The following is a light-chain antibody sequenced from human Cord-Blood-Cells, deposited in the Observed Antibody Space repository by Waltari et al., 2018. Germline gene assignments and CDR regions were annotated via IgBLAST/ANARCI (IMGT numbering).Light chain of an antibody. V-gene: IGKV3-20*01. CDR3: QQYGSSPQT. Sequence: EIVLTQSPGTLSLSPGERATLSCRAGQSVSSSYLAWYQQKPSQAPRLLIYGASSRATGIPDRFSGSGSGTDFTLTISRLEPEDFAVYYCQQYGSSPQTFGQGTKVEIK. CDR2: GAS. J-gene: IGKJ1*01. CDR1: QSVSSSY.